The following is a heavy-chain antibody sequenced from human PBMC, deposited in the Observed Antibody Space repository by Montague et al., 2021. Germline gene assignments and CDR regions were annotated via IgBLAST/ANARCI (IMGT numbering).Heavy chain of an antibody. CDR3: ARALAARCWFDP. V-gene: IGHV4-59*01. Sequence: SETLSLTCTISGGSIRSYYWNWIRQPPGKGLEWIGYIYYSGSTNYNPSLKSRVNISLDTSNYQFSLNLRSVTAADTAVYYCARALAARCWFDPWGQGTLVTVSS. CDR1: GGSIRSYY. D-gene: IGHD6-6*01. CDR2: IYYSGST. J-gene: IGHJ5*02.